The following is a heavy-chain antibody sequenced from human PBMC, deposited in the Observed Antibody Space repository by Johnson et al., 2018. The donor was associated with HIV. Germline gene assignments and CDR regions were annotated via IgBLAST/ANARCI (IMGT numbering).Heavy chain of an antibody. Sequence: VQLVESGGGLVQPGGSLRLSCAASGFTVSSNYMSWVRQAPGKGLEWVSVIYSGGSTYYADSVKGRFTISRDNSKNSLYLQLNSLRAEDTAVFYCAKDPWAYCGGDCHPGAFDIWGQGTMVTVSS. D-gene: IGHD2-21*02. J-gene: IGHJ3*02. CDR3: AKDPWAYCGGDCHPGAFDI. CDR1: GFTVSSNY. CDR2: IYSGGST. V-gene: IGHV3-66*02.